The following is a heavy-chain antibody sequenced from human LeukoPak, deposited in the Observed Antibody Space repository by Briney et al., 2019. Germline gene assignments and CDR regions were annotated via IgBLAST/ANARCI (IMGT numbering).Heavy chain of an antibody. CDR2: ISGDGGST. D-gene: IGHD2-15*01. V-gene: IGHV3-43*02. Sequence: GGSLRLSCAASGFTFDDYAMHWVRQAPGKGLEWVSLISGDGGSTYYADSVKGRFTISRDNSKNSLHLLMNSLRTEDTALYYCAKDPLPSRPRGYCSGGSCYSAEWFDPWGQGTLVTVSS. CDR1: GFTFDDYA. J-gene: IGHJ5*02. CDR3: AKDPLPSRPRGYCSGGSCYSAEWFDP.